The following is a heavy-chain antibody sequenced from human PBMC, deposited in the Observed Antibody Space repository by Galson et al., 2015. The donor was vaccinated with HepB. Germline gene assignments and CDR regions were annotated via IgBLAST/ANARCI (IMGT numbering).Heavy chain of an antibody. CDR1: GGSISSYY. V-gene: IGHV4-4*07. D-gene: IGHD1-26*01. J-gene: IGHJ5*02. CDR2: IYTSGST. Sequence: ETLSLTCTVSGGSISSYYWSWIRQPAGKGLEWIGRIYTSGSTNYNPSLKSRVTMSVDTSKNQFSLKLSSVTAADTAVYYCARARSLGTQYNWFDPWGQGTLVTVSS. CDR3: ARARSLGTQYNWFDP.